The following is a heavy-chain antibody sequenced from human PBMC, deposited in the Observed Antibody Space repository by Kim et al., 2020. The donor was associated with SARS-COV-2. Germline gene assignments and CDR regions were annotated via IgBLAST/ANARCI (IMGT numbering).Heavy chain of an antibody. J-gene: IGHJ4*02. Sequence: QGRVTITADESTSTAYMELSSLRSEDTAVYYCARRGYSYGYEGSDPYFDYWGQGTLVTVSS. D-gene: IGHD5-18*01. V-gene: IGHV1-69*01. CDR3: ARRGYSYGYEGSDPYFDY.